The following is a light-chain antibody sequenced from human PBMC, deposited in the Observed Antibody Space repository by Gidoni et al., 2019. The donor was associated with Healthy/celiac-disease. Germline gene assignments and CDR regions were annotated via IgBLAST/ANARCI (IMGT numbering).Light chain of an antibody. Sequence: DIQMTQSPSTLSASVGDRVTITCRASQSISSWLAWYQQKPGKAPKLLIYDASSLESGVPSRFSGSGSGTEFTLTISSLKPDDFATYYCQQYNSYPDTFXQXTKLEIK. CDR2: DAS. CDR3: QQYNSYPDT. V-gene: IGKV1-5*01. J-gene: IGKJ2*01. CDR1: QSISSW.